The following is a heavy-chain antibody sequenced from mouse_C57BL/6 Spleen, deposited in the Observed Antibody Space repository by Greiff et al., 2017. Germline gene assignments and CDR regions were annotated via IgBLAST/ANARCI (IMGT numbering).Heavy chain of an antibody. J-gene: IGHJ2*01. CDR3: ARWTVGYFDY. D-gene: IGHD1-1*01. CDR2: IYPGSGNT. V-gene: IGHV1-76*01. CDR1: GYTFTDYY. Sequence: QVQLQQSGAELVRPGASVKLSCKASGYTFTDYYINWVKQRPGQGLEWIARIYPGSGNTYYNEKFKGKATLTAEKSSSTAYMQLSSLTSEDSAVYFCARWTVGYFDYWGQGTTLTVSS.